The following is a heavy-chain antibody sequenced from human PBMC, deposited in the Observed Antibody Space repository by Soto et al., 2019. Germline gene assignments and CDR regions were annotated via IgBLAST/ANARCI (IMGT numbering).Heavy chain of an antibody. CDR1: GITFSTYA. D-gene: IGHD5-12*01. Sequence: GPSVKVSCKASGITFSTYAIHWVRQAPGQRLEWMGWINAGNGNTRYSQKFQGRVTLTRDTSASTAYMDLSSLRSEDTAIYYCARAISGYDTRGQRTLVTVSS. CDR2: INAGNGNT. V-gene: IGHV1-3*01. J-gene: IGHJ1*01. CDR3: ARAISGYDT.